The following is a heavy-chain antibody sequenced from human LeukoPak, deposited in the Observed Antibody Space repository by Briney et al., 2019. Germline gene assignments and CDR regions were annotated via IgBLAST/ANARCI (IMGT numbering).Heavy chain of an antibody. CDR3: ARLPVDWFDP. CDR1: DGSINSYY. V-gene: IGHV4-59*12. CDR2: IYYNGNT. J-gene: IGHJ5*02. Sequence: SETLSLTCPVSDGSINSYYWNWIRRPPGKGLEWIGYIYYNGNTNYSPSLKSRVTISVDTSKNQFSLKLSSVTAADTAVYYCARLPVDWFDPWGQGTLVTVSS.